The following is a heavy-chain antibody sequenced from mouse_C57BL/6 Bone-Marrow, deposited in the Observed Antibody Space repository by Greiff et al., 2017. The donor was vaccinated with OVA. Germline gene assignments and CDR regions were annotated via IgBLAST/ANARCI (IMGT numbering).Heavy chain of an antibody. J-gene: IGHJ2*01. CDR1: GYTFTSYW. Sequence: QVQLQQPGAELVRPGTSVKLSCKASGYTFTSYWMHWVKQRPGQGLEWIGVIDPSDSYTNYNQKFKGKATLTVDTSSSTAYMQLSSLTSEDSAVYYCARPLDYYGSSFDYWGQGTTLTGSS. CDR3: ARPLDYYGSSFDY. D-gene: IGHD1-1*01. V-gene: IGHV1-59*01. CDR2: IDPSDSYT.